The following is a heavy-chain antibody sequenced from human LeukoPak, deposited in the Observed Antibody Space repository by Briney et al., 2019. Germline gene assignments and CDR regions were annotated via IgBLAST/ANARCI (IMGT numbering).Heavy chain of an antibody. D-gene: IGHD2-2*01. CDR2: IIPIFGTA. Sequence: ASVKVSCKASGGTFSSYAISWVRQAPGQGLEWMGGIIPIFGTANYAQKFQGRVTITTDESTSKAYMELSSLRSEDKAVYYCARSEEVPAVGQDYYYYMDVWGKGTTVTVSS. J-gene: IGHJ6*03. CDR1: GGTFSSYA. V-gene: IGHV1-69*05. CDR3: ARSEEVPAVGQDYYYYMDV.